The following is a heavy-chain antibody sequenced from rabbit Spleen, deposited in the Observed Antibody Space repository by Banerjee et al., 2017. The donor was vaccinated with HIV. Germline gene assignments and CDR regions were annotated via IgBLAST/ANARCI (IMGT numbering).Heavy chain of an antibody. J-gene: IGHJ6*01. V-gene: IGHV1S45*01. Sequence: QEQLVESGGDLVKPGASLTLTCTVSGFSFSSGYDMCWVRQAPGKGLEWIACVYAGSSGSTYSATWAKGRFTVSKTSSTTVTLQMTSLTVADTATYFCARDTGSSFSSYGMDLWGQGTLVTVS. D-gene: IGHD8-1*01. CDR1: GFSFSSGYD. CDR3: ARDTGSSFSSYGMDL. CDR2: VYAGSSGST.